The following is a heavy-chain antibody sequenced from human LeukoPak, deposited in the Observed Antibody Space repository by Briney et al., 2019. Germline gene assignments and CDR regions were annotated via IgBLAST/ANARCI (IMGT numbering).Heavy chain of an antibody. D-gene: IGHD3-10*01. Sequence: GGSLRLSCAASGFTFSSYEVNWVRQAPGKGLEWVSYISSSGSTIYYADSVKGRFTISRDNAKNSLYLQMNSLRAEDTAVYYCARDVGTLLWFGTFDYWGQGTLVTVSS. CDR3: ARDVGTLLWFGTFDY. V-gene: IGHV3-48*03. J-gene: IGHJ4*02. CDR2: ISSSGSTI. CDR1: GFTFSSYE.